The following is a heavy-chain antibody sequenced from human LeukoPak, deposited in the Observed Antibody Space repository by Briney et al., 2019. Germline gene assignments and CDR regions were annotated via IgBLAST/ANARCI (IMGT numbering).Heavy chain of an antibody. J-gene: IGHJ4*02. CDR1: GFTFSNAW. CDR3: NRYSYVYGSDY. V-gene: IGHV3-15*01. CDR2: IKSKTDGGTT. Sequence: PGGSLRLSCAPSGFTFSNAWMSWVRQAPGKGLEWVGRIKSKTDGGTTDYAAPVKGRFTISRDDSKNTLYLQMNSLKTEDTAVYYCNRYSYVYGSDYWGQGTLVTVSS. D-gene: IGHD5-18*01.